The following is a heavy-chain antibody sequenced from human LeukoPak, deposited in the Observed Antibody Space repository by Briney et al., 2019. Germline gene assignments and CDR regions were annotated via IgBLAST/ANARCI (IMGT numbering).Heavy chain of an antibody. V-gene: IGHV3-30*03. Sequence: GGSLRLSCAASGFTFTSYDMHWVRQAPGKGLEWVAVISYDGTNKYYADSVKGRFTISRDNSKNTLYLQMNSLRVEGTAVYYCADSGSYSLYWGQGTLVTVSS. D-gene: IGHD1-26*01. CDR2: ISYDGTNK. CDR3: ADSGSYSLY. CDR1: GFTFTSYD. J-gene: IGHJ4*02.